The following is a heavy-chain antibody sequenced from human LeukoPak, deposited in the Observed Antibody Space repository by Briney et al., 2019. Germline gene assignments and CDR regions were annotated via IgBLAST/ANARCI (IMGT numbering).Heavy chain of an antibody. CDR1: GGSFSGYY. V-gene: IGHV4-34*01. CDR2: INHSGST. Sequence: SETLSLTCAVYGGSFSGYYWSWIGQPPGKGLEWIGEINHSGSTNYNPSLKSRVTISVDTSKNQFSLKLSSVTAADTAVYYCARNSARPAYWGQGTLVTVSS. CDR3: ARNSARPAY. J-gene: IGHJ4*02. D-gene: IGHD4-23*01.